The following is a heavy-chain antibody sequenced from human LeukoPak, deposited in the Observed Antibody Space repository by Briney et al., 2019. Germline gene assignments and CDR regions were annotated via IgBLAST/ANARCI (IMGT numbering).Heavy chain of an antibody. D-gene: IGHD6-6*01. CDR3: AKERTSSGYFDY. CDR1: GFTFSSYW. CDR2: ISGRGDRT. Sequence: GGSLRLSCAASGFTFSSYWMHWVRQAPGKGLEWVSAISGRGDRTYYTDSVRGRFTISRDNSKNTLFLQMSSLRVDDTAVYYCAKERTSSGYFDYWGQGTLVTVSS. J-gene: IGHJ4*02. V-gene: IGHV3-23*01.